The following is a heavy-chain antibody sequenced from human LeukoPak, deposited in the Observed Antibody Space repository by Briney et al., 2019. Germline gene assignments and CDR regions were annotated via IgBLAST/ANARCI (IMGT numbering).Heavy chain of an antibody. CDR2: IYPRDSDT. Sequence: GESLKISCKGSGYSFTSYWIGWVRQMPGKGLEWMGIIYPRDSDTRYSPSFQGQVTISVDKSISTAYLQWSSLKASDTAMYYCAGRNGNYYYGMDVWGQGTTVTVSS. V-gene: IGHV5-51*01. CDR1: GYSFTSYW. CDR3: AGRNGNYYYGMDV. J-gene: IGHJ6*02. D-gene: IGHD2-8*01.